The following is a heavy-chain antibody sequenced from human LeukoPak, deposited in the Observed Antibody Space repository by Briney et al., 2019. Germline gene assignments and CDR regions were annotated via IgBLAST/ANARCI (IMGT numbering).Heavy chain of an antibody. CDR1: GFTVSSNY. V-gene: IGHV3-53*01. CDR3: ARVSGSGWYSPFDP. J-gene: IGHJ5*02. CDR2: IYSGGST. D-gene: IGHD6-19*01. Sequence: GGSLRLSCAASGFTVSSNYMSWVRQAPGKGLEWVSVIYSGGSTYYADSVKGRFTISRDNSKNTLYLQMNSLRAEDTAVYYCARVSGSGWYSPFDPWGQGTLVTVSS.